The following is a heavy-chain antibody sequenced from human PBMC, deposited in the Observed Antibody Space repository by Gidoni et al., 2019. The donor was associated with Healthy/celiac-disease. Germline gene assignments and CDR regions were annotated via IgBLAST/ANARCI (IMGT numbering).Heavy chain of an antibody. CDR2: IKSKTEGGTT. Sequence: EVQLVESGGGLVKPGGSLRLSCAASGFTFSNAWMSWVRQAPGKGLEWVGRIKSKTEGGTTDYAAPVKGRFTISRDDSKNTLYLQMNSLKTEDTAVYYCTTAPFHYYDSSGHFDYWGQGTLVTVSS. J-gene: IGHJ4*02. CDR1: GFTFSNAW. CDR3: TTAPFHYYDSSGHFDY. V-gene: IGHV3-15*01. D-gene: IGHD3-22*01.